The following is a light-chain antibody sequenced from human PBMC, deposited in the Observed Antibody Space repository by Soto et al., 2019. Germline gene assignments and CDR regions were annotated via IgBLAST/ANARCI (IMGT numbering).Light chain of an antibody. V-gene: IGLV2-14*01. Sequence: QPALTQPASGSGSHGQSSTISCTETSSDVGGYNYVSWYQQHPGKAPKLMIYDVSNRPSGVSNRFSGSKSGNTASLTISGLQAEDEADYYCSSYTSSSTLYVFGTGTKVTVL. CDR3: SSYTSSSTLYV. CDR2: DVS. J-gene: IGLJ1*01. CDR1: SSDVGGYNY.